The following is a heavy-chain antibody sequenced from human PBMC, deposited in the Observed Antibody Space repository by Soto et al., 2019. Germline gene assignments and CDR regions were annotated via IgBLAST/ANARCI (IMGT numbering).Heavy chain of an antibody. D-gene: IGHD5-12*01. V-gene: IGHV4-31*03. CDR2: IYYSGST. CDR1: GGSISSGGYY. J-gene: IGHJ3*02. CDR3: ARVIDIVATGGNAFDI. Sequence: QVQLQESGPGLVKPSQTLSLTCTVSGGSISSGGYYWSWIRQHPGKGLEGIGYIYYSGSTYYNPSLKRRATISADSSKNQFSLKLSSVTAADTAVYYWARVIDIVATGGNAFDIWGQGTMVTVSS.